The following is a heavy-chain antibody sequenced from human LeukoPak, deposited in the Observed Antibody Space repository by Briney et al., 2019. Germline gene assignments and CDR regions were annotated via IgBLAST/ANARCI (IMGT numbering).Heavy chain of an antibody. CDR1: GGSINPYY. J-gene: IGHJ4*02. Sequence: SETLSLTCTVSGGSINPYYWSWTRQPPGKGLEWIGHIYYSGSTNYNPSLKSRVTISVDTSKNQFSLKLSSVTAADTAVYYCARGSPGFWSYIYTFRFDCWGQGTLVTVSS. D-gene: IGHD3-3*01. V-gene: IGHV4-59*01. CDR3: ARGSPGFWSYIYTFRFDC. CDR2: IYYSGST.